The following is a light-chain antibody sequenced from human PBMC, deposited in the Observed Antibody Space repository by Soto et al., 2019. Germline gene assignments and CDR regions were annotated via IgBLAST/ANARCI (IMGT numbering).Light chain of an antibody. CDR3: CSYAGSSTFEV. Sequence: QSALTQPASVSGSPGQSITISCTGTSSDVGSYNLVSWYQQHPGKAPKLMIYEVSKRPSGVSNRFSGSKSGNTASLTISGLQAEDEADYDCCSYAGSSTFEVFGGGTKVTVL. J-gene: IGLJ3*02. V-gene: IGLV2-23*02. CDR1: SSDVGSYNL. CDR2: EVS.